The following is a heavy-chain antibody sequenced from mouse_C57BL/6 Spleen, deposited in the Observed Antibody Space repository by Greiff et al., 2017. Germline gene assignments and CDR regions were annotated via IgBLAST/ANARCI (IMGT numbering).Heavy chain of an antibody. CDR3: TRDGDWDYFDY. J-gene: IGHJ2*01. D-gene: IGHD4-1*01. V-gene: IGHV5-9-1*02. Sequence: EVKLMESGEGLVKPGGSLKLSCAASGFTFSSYAMSWVRQTPEKRLEWVAYISSGGDYIYYADTVKGRFTISRDNARNTLYLQMSSLKSEGTAMYYCTRDGDWDYFDYWGQGTTLTVSS. CDR2: ISSGGDYI. CDR1: GFTFSSYA.